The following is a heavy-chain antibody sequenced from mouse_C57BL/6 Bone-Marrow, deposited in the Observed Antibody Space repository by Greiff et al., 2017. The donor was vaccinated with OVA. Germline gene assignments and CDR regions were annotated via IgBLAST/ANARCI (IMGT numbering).Heavy chain of an antibody. Sequence: DVQLQESGPGLVKPSQSLSLTCSVTGYSITSGYYWNWIRQFPGNKLEWMGYISYDGSNNYNPSLKNRISITRDTSKNQFFLKLNSVTTEDTSTYYCARGPPGFAYWGQGTLVTVSA. CDR1: GYSITSGYY. V-gene: IGHV3-6*01. CDR2: ISYDGSN. J-gene: IGHJ3*01. CDR3: ARGPPGFAY.